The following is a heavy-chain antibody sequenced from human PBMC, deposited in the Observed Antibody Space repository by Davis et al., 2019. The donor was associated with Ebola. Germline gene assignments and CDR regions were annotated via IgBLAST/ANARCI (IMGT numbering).Heavy chain of an antibody. CDR1: GFTFSSYG. CDR2: IWYDGSNK. Sequence: GESLKISCAASGFTFSSYGMHWVRLAPGKGLEWVAVIWYDGSNKYYADSVKGRFTISRDNSKNTLYLQMNSLRAEDTAVYYCARESSVFYSSSYFDYWGQGTLVTVSS. V-gene: IGHV3-33*01. J-gene: IGHJ4*02. D-gene: IGHD6-6*01. CDR3: ARESSVFYSSSYFDY.